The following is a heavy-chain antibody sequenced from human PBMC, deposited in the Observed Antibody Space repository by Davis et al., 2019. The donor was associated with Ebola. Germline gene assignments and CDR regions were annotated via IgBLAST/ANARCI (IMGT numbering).Heavy chain of an antibody. J-gene: IGHJ4*02. Sequence: PGGSLRLSCAASGFTFSSYEMDWVRQAPGKGLDWVSKISSSGSTTDYADSVKGRFTISRDNAKNSLYLQMNTLRGEDTGVYFCARRMRSGWSGLIDSWGQGTLVTVSS. V-gene: IGHV3-48*03. CDR1: GFTFSSYE. CDR3: ARRMRSGWSGLIDS. D-gene: IGHD6-19*01. CDR2: ISSSGSTT.